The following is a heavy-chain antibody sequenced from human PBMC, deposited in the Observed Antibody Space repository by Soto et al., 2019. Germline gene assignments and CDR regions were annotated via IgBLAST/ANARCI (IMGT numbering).Heavy chain of an antibody. CDR1: GGSISSYY. D-gene: IGHD3-22*01. V-gene: IGHV4-59*06. CDR3: ARAQSAYYDSSGYMSTFDY. Sequence: PSETLSLTCTVSGGSISSYYWSWIRQHPGKGLEWIGYIYYSGSTYYNPSLKSRVTISVDTSKNQFSLKLSSVTAADTAVYYCARAQSAYYDSSGYMSTFDYWGQGTLVTVSS. J-gene: IGHJ4*02. CDR2: IYYSGST.